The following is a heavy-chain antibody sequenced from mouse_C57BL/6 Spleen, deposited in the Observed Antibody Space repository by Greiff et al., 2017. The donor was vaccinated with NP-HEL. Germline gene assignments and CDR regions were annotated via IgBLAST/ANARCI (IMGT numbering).Heavy chain of an antibody. V-gene: IGHV5-17*01. Sequence: EVKLVESGGGLVKPGGSLKLSCAASGFTFSDYGMHWVRQAPEKGLEWVAYISSGSSTIYYADTVKGRFTISRDNAKNTLFLQMTSLRSEDTAMYYCARKASYYSHYYAMDYWGQGTSVTVSS. CDR3: ARKASYYSHYYAMDY. D-gene: IGHD2-12*01. CDR1: GFTFSDYG. CDR2: ISSGSSTI. J-gene: IGHJ4*01.